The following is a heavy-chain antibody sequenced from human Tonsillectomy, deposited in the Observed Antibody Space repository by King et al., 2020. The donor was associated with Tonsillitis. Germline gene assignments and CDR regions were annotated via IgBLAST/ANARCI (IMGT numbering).Heavy chain of an antibody. CDR2: IYYSGNT. Sequence: QLQESGPGLVKPSETLSLTCTVSGGSISTYFWSWIRQPPGKGLDWIGYIYYSGNTDYNPSLKSRVTISVDTSKNQFSLNLNSVTAADTAVYYCARSCAWAMAPVDFWGQGTLVTVSS. V-gene: IGHV4-59*01. J-gene: IGHJ4*02. CDR1: GGSISTYF. D-gene: IGHD3-16*01. CDR3: ARSCAWAMAPVDF.